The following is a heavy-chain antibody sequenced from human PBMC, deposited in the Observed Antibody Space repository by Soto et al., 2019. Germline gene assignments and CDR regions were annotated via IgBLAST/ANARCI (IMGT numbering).Heavy chain of an antibody. CDR2: MNPNSGNT. CDR3: AREGYYSGSGSYSPPRYYGMDV. J-gene: IGHJ6*02. Sequence: ASVKVSCKASGYTFTSYDINWVRLATGQGLEWMGWMNPNSGNTAYAQKFQGRVTMTRNTSISTAYLELRSLRSDDTAVYYCAREGYYSGSGSYSPPRYYGMDVWGQGTTVTVSS. V-gene: IGHV1-8*01. CDR1: GYTFTSYD. D-gene: IGHD3-10*01.